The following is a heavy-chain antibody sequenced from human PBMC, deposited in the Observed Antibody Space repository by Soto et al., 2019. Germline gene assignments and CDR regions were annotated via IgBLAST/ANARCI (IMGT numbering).Heavy chain of an antibody. V-gene: IGHV3-21*02. CDR2: ITGSGIYT. J-gene: IGHJ4*02. D-gene: IGHD4-4*01. CDR3: VKEGISNYNEYFDY. Sequence: VQLVESGGGLVKPGGSLRLSCAASGFIFATHTINWVRQAPGKGLEWVSSITGSGIYTRYADSVKGRFTISRDNAKASLYLQMNNLGAEDTAVYYCVKEGISNYNEYFDYWGQGTLVTVSS. CDR1: GFIFATHT.